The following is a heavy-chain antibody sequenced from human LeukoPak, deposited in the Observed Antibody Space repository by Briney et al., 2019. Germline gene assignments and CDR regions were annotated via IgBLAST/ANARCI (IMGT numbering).Heavy chain of an antibody. D-gene: IGHD1-14*01. CDR3: ARAQATDWFDP. V-gene: IGHV3-7*01. CDR2: IKHDGGEE. J-gene: IGHJ5*02. Sequence: PGGSLRLSCAASGFTLSTPWMSWVRLAAGKGLAWVANIKHDGGEEYYVDSVKGRFTISRDNAKNSLYLQMNSLRVEDTGVYYCARAQATDWFDPWGQGTLVTVSS. CDR1: GFTLSTPW.